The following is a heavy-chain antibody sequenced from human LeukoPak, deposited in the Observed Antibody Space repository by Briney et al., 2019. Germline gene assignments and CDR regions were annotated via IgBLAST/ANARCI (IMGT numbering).Heavy chain of an antibody. J-gene: IGHJ4*02. V-gene: IGHV3-30*02. D-gene: IGHD4-17*01. CDR2: IRYDGSNK. CDR1: GFTFSSYG. CDR3: AKAATVTPAYFDY. Sequence: EPGGSLGLSCAASGFTFSSYGMHWVRQAPGKGLEWVAFIRYDGSNKYYADSVKGRFTISRDNSKNTLYLQMNSLRAEDTAVYYCAKAATVTPAYFDYWGQGTLVTVSS.